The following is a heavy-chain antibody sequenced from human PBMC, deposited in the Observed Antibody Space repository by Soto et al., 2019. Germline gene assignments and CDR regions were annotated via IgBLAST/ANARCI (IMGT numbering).Heavy chain of an antibody. V-gene: IGHV1-18*01. CDR3: ARDERGSGSYFGSLNWFDP. Sequence: ASVKVSCKASGYTFTSYGISWVRQAPGQGIEWMGWISGYTGNTNYAQKVQGRVTLTTDTSTSTAYMELTSLTPDDTAVYYCARDERGSGSYFGSLNWFDPWGQGTLVTVSS. CDR1: GYTFTSYG. J-gene: IGHJ5*02. CDR2: ISGYTGNT. D-gene: IGHD3-10*01.